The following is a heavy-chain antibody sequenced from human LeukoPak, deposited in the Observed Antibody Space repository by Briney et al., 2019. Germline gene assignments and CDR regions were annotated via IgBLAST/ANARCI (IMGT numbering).Heavy chain of an antibody. Sequence: PSETLSLTCTVSGGSVSDCYWSWIRQSPGKGLEWIGYIYYTGTSYNPSLKSRVTISADTSKNQFSLNLSSVTAADTAVYYCASRKLGNDYWGQGTLVTVSS. CDR1: GGSVSDCY. D-gene: IGHD7-27*01. CDR3: ASRKLGNDY. J-gene: IGHJ4*02. V-gene: IGHV4-59*02. CDR2: IYYTGT.